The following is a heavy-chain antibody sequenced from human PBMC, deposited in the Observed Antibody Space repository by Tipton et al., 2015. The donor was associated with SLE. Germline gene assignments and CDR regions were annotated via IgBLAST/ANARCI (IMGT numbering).Heavy chain of an antibody. Sequence: VQLVQSGAEEKKPGESLKISCKASGYSFTNYWIGWVRQIPGKGLECMGLIYPGDSDATYSPYFQGQVTISADKSLNTAYLHWSSLKASDDAMYYCARQFGLGYENSDYYYAWSGPWGQGTLVTVTS. CDR1: GYSFTNYW. D-gene: IGHD3-22*01. J-gene: IGHJ5*02. CDR3: ARQFGLGYENSDYYYAWSGP. V-gene: IGHV5-51*01. CDR2: IYPGDSDA.